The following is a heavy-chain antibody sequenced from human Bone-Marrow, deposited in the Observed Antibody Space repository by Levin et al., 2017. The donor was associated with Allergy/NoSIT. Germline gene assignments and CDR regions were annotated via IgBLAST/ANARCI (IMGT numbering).Heavy chain of an antibody. J-gene: IGHJ6*03. CDR3: ARTIVVVPAATAQYDYYMDV. CDR1: GYSFTSYW. CDR2: IDPSDSYT. V-gene: IGHV5-10-1*01. D-gene: IGHD2-2*01. Sequence: GESLKISCKGSGYSFTSYWISWVRQMPGKGLEWMGRIDPSDSYTNYSPSFQGHVTISADKSISTAYLQWSSLKASDTAMYYCARTIVVVPAATAQYDYYMDVWGKGTTVTVSS.